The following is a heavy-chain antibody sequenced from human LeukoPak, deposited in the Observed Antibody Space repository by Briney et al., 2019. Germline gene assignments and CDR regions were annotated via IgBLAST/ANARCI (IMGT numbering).Heavy chain of an antibody. CDR2: ISAYNGNT. D-gene: IGHD3-22*01. V-gene: IGHV1-18*01. J-gene: IGHJ6*03. CDR3: ARAARSSDSSGYKYYYYYYMDV. Sequence: ASVKVSCKASGYTFTSYGISWVRRAPGQGLEWMGWISAYNGNTNYAQKLQGRVTMTTDTSTSTAYMELRSLRSDDTAVYYCARAARSSDSSGYKYYYYYYMDVWGKGTTVTVSS. CDR1: GYTFTSYG.